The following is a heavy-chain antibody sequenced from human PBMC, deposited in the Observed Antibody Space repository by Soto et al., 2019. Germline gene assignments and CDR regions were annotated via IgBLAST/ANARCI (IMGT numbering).Heavy chain of an antibody. J-gene: IGHJ6*03. Sequence: GGSLRLSCAASGFTVSSNYMSWVRQAPGKGLEWVSVIYSGGSTYYADSVKGRFTISRHNSKNTLYLQMNSLRAEDTAVYYCATPILAAPPWGYMDVWGKGTTVTVSS. D-gene: IGHD6-6*01. V-gene: IGHV3-53*04. CDR3: ATPILAAPPWGYMDV. CDR1: GFTVSSNY. CDR2: IYSGGST.